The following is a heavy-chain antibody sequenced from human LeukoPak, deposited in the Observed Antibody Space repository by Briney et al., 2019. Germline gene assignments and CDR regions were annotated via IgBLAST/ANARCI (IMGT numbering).Heavy chain of an antibody. CDR3: ARDPYSGSYWDYYYYYMDL. J-gene: IGHJ6*03. CDR2: ITSSSSYI. V-gene: IGHV3-21*01. Sequence: NPGGSLRLSCAASGFTFSSYSMNWVRQAPGKGLEWVSSITSSSSYIYYADSVKGRFTISRDNAKNSLYLQMNSLRAEDTAVYYCARDPYSGSYWDYYYYYMDLWGQGTTVTISS. CDR1: GFTFSSYS. D-gene: IGHD1-26*01.